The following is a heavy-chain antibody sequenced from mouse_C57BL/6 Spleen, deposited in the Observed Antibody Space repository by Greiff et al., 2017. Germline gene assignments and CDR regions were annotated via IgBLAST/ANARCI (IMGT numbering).Heavy chain of an antibody. J-gene: IGHJ1*03. Sequence: VKLQQPGAELVKPGASVKLSCKASGYTFTSYWMHWVKQRPGRGLEWIGRIDPNSGGTKYNEKFKSKATLTVDKPSSTAYMQLSSLTSEDSAVYYGARGDYGSSYDWYFDVWGTGTTVTVSS. V-gene: IGHV1-72*01. CDR3: ARGDYGSSYDWYFDV. CDR1: GYTFTSYW. CDR2: IDPNSGGT. D-gene: IGHD1-1*01.